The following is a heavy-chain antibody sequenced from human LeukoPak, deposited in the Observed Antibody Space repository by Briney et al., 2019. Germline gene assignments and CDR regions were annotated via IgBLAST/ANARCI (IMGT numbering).Heavy chain of an antibody. D-gene: IGHD1-1*01. J-gene: IGHJ4*02. CDR1: GYTFTGYY. CDR3: GRDRHWNQGNFDY. CDR2: INPNNGGT. Sequence: ASVKVSCKASGYTFTGYYIHWVRQAPGQGLEWMGWINPNNGGTNSAQKFQGRVTMTRDTSIGTAYMELNRLTYDDTAVYYCGRDRHWNQGNFDYWGQGTLVTVSS. V-gene: IGHV1-2*02.